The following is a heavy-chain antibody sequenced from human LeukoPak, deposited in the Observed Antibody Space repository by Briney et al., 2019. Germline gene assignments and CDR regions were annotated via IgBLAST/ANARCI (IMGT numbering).Heavy chain of an antibody. V-gene: IGHV3-30-3*01. Sequence: PSGTLSLTCAVSGGSISSSNWWSWVRQAPGKGLEWVAVISYDGSNKYYADSVKGRFTISRDNSKNTLYLQMNSLRAEDTAVYYCARGGGGSCCDYWGQGTLVTVSS. CDR3: ARGGGGSCCDY. D-gene: IGHD2-15*01. CDR1: GGSISSSN. J-gene: IGHJ4*02. CDR2: ISYDGSNK.